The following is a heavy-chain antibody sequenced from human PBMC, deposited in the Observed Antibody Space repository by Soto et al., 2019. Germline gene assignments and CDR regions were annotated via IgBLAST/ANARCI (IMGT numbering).Heavy chain of an antibody. V-gene: IGHV3-15*01. D-gene: IGHD6-13*01. CDR3: TTVFAAAGDN. J-gene: IGHJ4*02. CDR2: IKSKTDGGTT. CDR1: GFTFSNAW. Sequence: EVQLVESEGGLVKPGGSLRLSCAASGFTFSNAWMSWVRQAPGKGLEWGGRIKSKTDGGTTDYAAPVKGRFTISRDDSKNTLYLQMTSLKTEATDLYYCTTVFAAAGDNWVQGTLVTVSS.